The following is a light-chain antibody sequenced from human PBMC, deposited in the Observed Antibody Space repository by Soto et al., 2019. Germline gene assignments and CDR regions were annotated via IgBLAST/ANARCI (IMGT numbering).Light chain of an antibody. V-gene: IGLV2-23*01. CDR2: EGS. CDR1: SSDVGSYNL. Sequence: QSVLTQPASVSGSPGQSITISCTGTSSDVGSYNLVSWYQQHPGKAPKLMIYEGSKRPSGVSNRFSGSKSGNTASLTIPGLQAEDEADYYCCSYAGSRNFVFGTGTKLTVL. J-gene: IGLJ1*01. CDR3: CSYAGSRNFV.